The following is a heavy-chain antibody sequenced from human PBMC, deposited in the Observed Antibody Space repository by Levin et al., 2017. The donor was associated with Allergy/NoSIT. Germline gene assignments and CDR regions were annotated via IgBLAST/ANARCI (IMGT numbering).Heavy chain of an antibody. J-gene: IGHJ4*02. D-gene: IGHD4-17*01. CDR1: GFTFSKYS. CDR2: VTSSSSYT. CDR3: ARGDDYGDWDY. V-gene: IGHV3-21*01. Sequence: PGESLKISCAASGFTFSKYSMNWVRQAPGKGLEWVSAVTSSSSYTYYADSVKGRFTISRDNAKNSLSLQMNSLRAEDTAVYYCARGDDYGDWDYWGQGTLVTVSS.